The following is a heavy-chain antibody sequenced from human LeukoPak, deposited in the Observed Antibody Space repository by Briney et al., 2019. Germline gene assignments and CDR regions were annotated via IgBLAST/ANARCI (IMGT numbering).Heavy chain of an antibody. J-gene: IGHJ4*02. CDR2: ISSAGNTV. D-gene: IGHD2/OR15-2a*01. CDR1: GFTFDDYD. CDR3: TRGVFSDL. Sequence: GGSLRLSCAASGFTFDDYDMSWVRQAPGKGLEWVAHISSAGNTVYYADSVNGRFTISRDNVKESLYLQMNSLRAEDTAVYYCTRGVFSDLWGQGTLVTVSS. V-gene: IGHV3-11*01.